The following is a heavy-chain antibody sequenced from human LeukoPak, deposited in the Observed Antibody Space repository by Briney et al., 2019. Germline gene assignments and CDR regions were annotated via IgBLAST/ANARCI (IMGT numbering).Heavy chain of an antibody. J-gene: IGHJ4*02. V-gene: IGHV4-59*01. D-gene: IGHD1-26*01. CDR3: ARAGVVGAPYFDY. CDR2: IYYSGST. Sequence: SETLSLTCTVSGGSISSYYWSWIRQPPGKGLEWIGYIYYSGSTNYNPSLKSRVTISVDTPKNQFSLKLSSVTAADTAVYYCARAGVVGAPYFDYWGQGTLVTVSS. CDR1: GGSISSYY.